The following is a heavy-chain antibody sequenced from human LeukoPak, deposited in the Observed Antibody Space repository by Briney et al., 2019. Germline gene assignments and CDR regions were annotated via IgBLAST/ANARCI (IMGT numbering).Heavy chain of an antibody. Sequence: SVKVSCKASGGTFSGYAISWVRQAPGQGLEWMGRIIPILGIANYAQKFQGRVTITADKSTSTAYMELSSLRSEDTAVYYCARGPGILTIFGPHLYYFDYWGQGTLVTVSS. D-gene: IGHD3-3*01. J-gene: IGHJ4*02. CDR3: ARGPGILTIFGPHLYYFDY. CDR1: GGTFSGYA. V-gene: IGHV1-69*04. CDR2: IIPILGIA.